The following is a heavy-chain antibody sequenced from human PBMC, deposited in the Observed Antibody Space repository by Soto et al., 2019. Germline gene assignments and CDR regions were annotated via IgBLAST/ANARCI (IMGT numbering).Heavy chain of an antibody. D-gene: IGHD2-21*01. CDR2: IIPIFGTA. Sequence: GASVKVSCKASGGTFSSYAISWVRQAPGQGLEWMGGIIPIFGTANYAQKFQGRVTITADESTSTAYMELSSLRSEDTALYYCAKATSATCTGSICYSFDYWGQGTLVTVSS. CDR3: AKATSATCTGSICYSFDY. V-gene: IGHV1-69*13. J-gene: IGHJ4*02. CDR1: GGTFSSYA.